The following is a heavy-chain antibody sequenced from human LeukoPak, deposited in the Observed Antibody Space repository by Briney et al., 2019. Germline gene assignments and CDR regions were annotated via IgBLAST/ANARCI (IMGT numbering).Heavy chain of an antibody. CDR1: GDSLSNGDYY. V-gene: IGHV4-30-4*01. D-gene: IGHD3-10*01. CDR3: VRVGVVRGVISHFDY. Sequence: PSEPLSLTCIVSGDSLSNGDYYWRWVRQPPGKGLEWIGNTYESGSSYYNSSLKSGVTISVDTSKNQFSLKPSSVTAADTAVYYCVRVGVVRGVISHFDYWGQGTLVSVSS. J-gene: IGHJ4*02. CDR2: TYESGSS.